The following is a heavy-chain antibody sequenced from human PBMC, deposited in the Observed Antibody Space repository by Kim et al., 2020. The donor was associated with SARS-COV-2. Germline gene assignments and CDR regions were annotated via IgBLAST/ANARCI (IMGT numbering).Heavy chain of an antibody. D-gene: IGHD3-22*01. CDR3: ARADGDDYYDSSGYLNWFDP. J-gene: IGHJ5*02. Sequence: SVKVSCKASGGTFSSYAISWVRQAPGQGLEWMGGIIPIFGTANYAQKFQGRVTITADESTSTAYMELSSLRSEDTAVYYCARADGDDYYDSSGYLNWFDPWGQGTLVTVSS. V-gene: IGHV1-69*13. CDR1: GGTFSSYA. CDR2: IIPIFGTA.